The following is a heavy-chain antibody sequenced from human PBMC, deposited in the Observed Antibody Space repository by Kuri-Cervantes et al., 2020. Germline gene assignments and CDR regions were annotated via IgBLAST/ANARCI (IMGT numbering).Heavy chain of an antibody. CDR1: GFTVSSNY. V-gene: IGHV3-23*01. CDR2: ISGSDGST. J-gene: IGHJ3*02. Sequence: GESLKISCAASGFTVSSNYMSWVRQAPGKGLEWVSGISGSDGSTYYADSVKGRFTISRDNSKNTLFLQMNSLRVEDTAVYYCAKARGKWTDALDIWGQGTMVTVSS. CDR3: AKARGKWTDALDI. D-gene: IGHD3-10*01.